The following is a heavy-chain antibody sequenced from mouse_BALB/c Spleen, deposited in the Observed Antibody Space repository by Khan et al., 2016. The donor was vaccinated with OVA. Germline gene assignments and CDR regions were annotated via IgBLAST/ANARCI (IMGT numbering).Heavy chain of an antibody. CDR1: GFSLSRYN. Sequence: QVQLKESGPGLVAPSQTLSSTCTVSGFSLSRYNIHWVRQPPGKGLEWLGMIWGGGGSDYNSARKSRLSISKDNSKSQAFLKMNSLQTDETAMYYCARAYYRYDGYYAMDYWGQGTSVTVST. V-gene: IGHV2-6-4*01. D-gene: IGHD2-14*01. CDR2: IWGGGGS. CDR3: ARAYYRYDGYYAMDY. J-gene: IGHJ4*01.